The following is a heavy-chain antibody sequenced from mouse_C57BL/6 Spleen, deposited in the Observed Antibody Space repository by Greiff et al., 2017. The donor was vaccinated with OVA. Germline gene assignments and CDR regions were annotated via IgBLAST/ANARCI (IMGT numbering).Heavy chain of an antibody. CDR1: GYTFTSYW. CDR2: IHPSASDT. Sequence: QVQLQQPGAELVKPGASVKVSCKASGYTFTSYWMHWVKQRPGQGLEWIGRIHPSASDTNYNQKFKGKATLTVDKSSSTAYMQLSSLTSEDSAVYYCAICSGWDAMDYWGQGTSVTVSS. D-gene: IGHD2-2*01. CDR3: AICSGWDAMDY. J-gene: IGHJ4*01. V-gene: IGHV1-74*01.